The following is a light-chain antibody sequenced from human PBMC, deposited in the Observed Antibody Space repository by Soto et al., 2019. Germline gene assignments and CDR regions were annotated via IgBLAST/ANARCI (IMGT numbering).Light chain of an antibody. V-gene: IGLV1-44*01. J-gene: IGLJ1*01. CDR1: SSNIGSNT. CDR3: AAWDDSLNGDV. Sequence: QSVLTQSPSASGTPGQRVTISCSGSSSNIGSNTVNWYQQLPGTAPKLLIYSHNQRPSGVPDRFSGSQSGTSASLAISGLQSEDEADYYCAAWDDSLNGDVFGTGTKLTVL. CDR2: SHN.